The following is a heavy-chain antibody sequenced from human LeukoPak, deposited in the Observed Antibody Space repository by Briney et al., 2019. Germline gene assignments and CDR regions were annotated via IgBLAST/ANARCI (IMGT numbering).Heavy chain of an antibody. J-gene: IGHJ4*02. V-gene: IGHV3-74*01. Sequence: GGSLRLSCAASGFSFSNYWMHWVRRAPGKGLVWVSRINSDGTNIRYADSVKGRFTISRDNAKNTLYLQMNSLRAEDTAVYYCARDAYADFDYWGQGTLVTVSS. D-gene: IGHD2-2*01. CDR1: GFSFSNYW. CDR2: INSDGTNI. CDR3: ARDAYADFDY.